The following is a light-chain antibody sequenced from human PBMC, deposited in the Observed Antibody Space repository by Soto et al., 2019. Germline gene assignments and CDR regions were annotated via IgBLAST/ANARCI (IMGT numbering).Light chain of an antibody. CDR3: QLYGTSPP. V-gene: IGKV3-20*01. J-gene: IGKJ5*01. CDR2: GAS. CDR1: QCVSICY. Sequence: EIFFTQSPGTLALSPGERATLSCLVSQCVSICYLGWSQHKPGPDPRLLIRGASTRAPGFPDGFSGSGSGTDFTLTINRIEPEDFAVYYCQLYGTSPPFGQGTRLENK.